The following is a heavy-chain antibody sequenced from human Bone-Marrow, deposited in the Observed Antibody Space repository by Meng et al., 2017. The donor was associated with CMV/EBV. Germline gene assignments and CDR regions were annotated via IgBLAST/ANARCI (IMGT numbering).Heavy chain of an antibody. D-gene: IGHD2-15*01. CDR1: GASVSSNRVA. CDR3: VGGFAEDCPAALAT. V-gene: IGHV6-1*01. Sequence: SQNLSLTGEITGASVSSNRVAWNWIRQAPSRGLEWLGRTYYRSEWYSDYALSVRGRIFINPDTPNNQFSLHFISVTPDDTAVYFCVGGFAEDCPAALATWGQGTMVTVSS. CDR2: TYYRSEWYS. J-gene: IGHJ3*01.